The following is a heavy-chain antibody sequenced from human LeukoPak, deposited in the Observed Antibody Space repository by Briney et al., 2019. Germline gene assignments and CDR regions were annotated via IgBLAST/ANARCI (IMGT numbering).Heavy chain of an antibody. Sequence: TGGSLRLSCAASGFTFSGFGIYWVRQAPGKGLEWVAVISSDGSNKYYADSVKGRFTISRDNSKNTLYLQMNSLRAVDTAVYYCAKDQRRGYSYGFDYWGQGTLVTVSS. CDR3: AKDQRRGYSYGFDY. D-gene: IGHD5-18*01. J-gene: IGHJ4*02. V-gene: IGHV3-30*18. CDR1: GFTFSGFG. CDR2: ISSDGSNK.